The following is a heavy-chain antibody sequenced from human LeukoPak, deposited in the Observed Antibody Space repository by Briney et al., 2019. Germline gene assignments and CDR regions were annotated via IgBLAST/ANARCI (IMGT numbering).Heavy chain of an antibody. Sequence: GGSLRPSCAASGFTFSSYAMSWVRQAPGKGLEWVSAISGSGGSTYYADSVKGRFTISRDNSKNTLYLQMNSLRAEDTAVYYCAKAINYDFWSGYYPYFDYWGQGTLVTVSS. CDR2: ISGSGGST. V-gene: IGHV3-23*01. CDR3: AKAINYDFWSGYYPYFDY. J-gene: IGHJ4*02. CDR1: GFTFSSYA. D-gene: IGHD3-3*01.